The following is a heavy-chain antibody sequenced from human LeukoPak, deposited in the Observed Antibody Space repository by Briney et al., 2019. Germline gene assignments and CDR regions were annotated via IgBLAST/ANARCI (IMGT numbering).Heavy chain of an antibody. Sequence: GGSLRLSCAASGFIFSSYWMSWVRQAPGKGLEWVANIKQDGSEKYYVDSVKGRFTISRDNAKNSLYLQMNSLRAEDTALYYCARGSGSSWYFYFDYWGQGTLVTVSS. J-gene: IGHJ4*02. V-gene: IGHV3-7*01. CDR3: ARGSGSSWYFYFDY. CDR1: GFIFSSYW. D-gene: IGHD6-13*01. CDR2: IKQDGSEK.